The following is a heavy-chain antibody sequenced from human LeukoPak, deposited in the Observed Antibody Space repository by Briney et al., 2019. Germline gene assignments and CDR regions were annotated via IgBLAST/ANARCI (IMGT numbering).Heavy chain of an antibody. CDR1: GFTFDDYG. V-gene: IGHV3-33*08. J-gene: IGHJ4*02. D-gene: IGHD5/OR15-5a*01. CDR3: ARDPSLRVTLDY. Sequence: GGSLRLSCAASGFTFDDYGMSWVRQAPGKGLEWVAMISYDGNTKYYADSVKGRFTISRDNSKNTLSLQMNSLRAEDTAVYFCARDPSLRVTLDYWGQGTRVTVSS. CDR2: ISYDGNTK.